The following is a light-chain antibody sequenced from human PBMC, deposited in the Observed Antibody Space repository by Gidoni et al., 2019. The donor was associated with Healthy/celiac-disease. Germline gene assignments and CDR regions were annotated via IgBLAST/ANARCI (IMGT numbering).Light chain of an antibody. CDR2: GAS. V-gene: IGKV3-20*01. J-gene: IGKJ1*01. CDR3: QQYGSSPWT. CDR1: QSVSSSY. Sequence: LLTQSPGTLPLSPGERTTLSCRASQSVSSSYLAWYQQKPGQAPRLLIYGASSRATGIPDRFSGSGSGTDFTLTISRLEPEDFAVYYCQQYGSSPWTFGRGTKVEIK.